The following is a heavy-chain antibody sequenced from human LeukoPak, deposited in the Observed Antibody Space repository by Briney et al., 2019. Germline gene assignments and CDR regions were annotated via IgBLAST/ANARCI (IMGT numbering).Heavy chain of an antibody. J-gene: IGHJ6*02. CDR3: ARVLVIPYYYGMDV. D-gene: IGHD3-22*01. V-gene: IGHV4-59*01. CDR2: IYYSGST. CDR1: GGSISSYY. Sequence: SETLSLTCTVSGGSISSYYWSWIRQPPGKGLEWIGYIYYSGSTNYNPSLKGRVTISVDTSKNQFSLKLSSVTAADTAVYYCARVLVIPYYYGMDVWGQGTTVTVSS.